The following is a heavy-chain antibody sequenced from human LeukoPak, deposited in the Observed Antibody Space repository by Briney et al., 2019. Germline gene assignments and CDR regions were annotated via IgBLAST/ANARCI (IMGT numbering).Heavy chain of an antibody. J-gene: IGHJ4*01. Sequence: GGSLRPSCEASGFTFNLFSMHWIRQTPGRGLEWVSATSHDESNKLYADSVKGRFTISRDNSRDTVYLQMNTLRLDDAGTYYCASSRVGLGLAVIDYWGQGSLVTVSA. CDR3: ASSRVGLGLAVIDY. CDR1: GFTFNLFS. CDR2: TSHDESNK. V-gene: IGHV3-30*03. D-gene: IGHD6-19*01.